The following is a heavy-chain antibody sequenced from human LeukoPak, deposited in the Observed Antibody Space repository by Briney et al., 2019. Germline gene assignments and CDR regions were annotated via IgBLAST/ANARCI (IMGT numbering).Heavy chain of an antibody. Sequence: GGSLRLSCAASGFTSSSYGMHWVRQAPGKGLEWVAVIWYDGSNKYYADSVKGRFTISRDNSKNTLYLQMNSLRAEDTAVYYCARGDSGSYAFDIWGQGTMVTVSS. CDR1: GFTSSSYG. CDR3: ARGDSGSYAFDI. J-gene: IGHJ3*02. D-gene: IGHD1-26*01. CDR2: IWYDGSNK. V-gene: IGHV3-33*01.